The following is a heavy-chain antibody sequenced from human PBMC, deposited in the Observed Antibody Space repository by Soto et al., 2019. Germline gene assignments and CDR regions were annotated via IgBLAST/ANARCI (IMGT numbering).Heavy chain of an antibody. CDR3: ARDQTSLTIFDY. D-gene: IGHD4-17*01. CDR2: ISESGATT. CDR1: GFTFSRYA. Sequence: PGGSLRLSCTASGFTFSRYAMSWARQAPGKGLEWVSAISESGATTDYADSVTGRFTISRDNSKNTLYLQMNSLRAEDTAIYYCARDQTSLTIFDYWGQGTQVTVSS. V-gene: IGHV3-23*01. J-gene: IGHJ4*02.